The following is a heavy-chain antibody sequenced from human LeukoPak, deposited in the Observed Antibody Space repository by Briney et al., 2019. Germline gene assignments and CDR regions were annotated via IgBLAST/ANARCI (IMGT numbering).Heavy chain of an antibody. J-gene: IGHJ1*01. CDR2: ISWNSGTI. CDR3: ARAYKDRSLAGKKEFFQH. Sequence: HTGGCLRLSCAASGFTFDNYAMNWVRQVPGKGLEWISLISWNSGTIGYADSVKGRFTISRDNANNFLYLQMNSLRAEDTALYYCARAYKDRSLAGKKEFFQHWGQGTLVTVSS. D-gene: IGHD6-19*01. CDR1: GFTFDNYA. V-gene: IGHV3-9*01.